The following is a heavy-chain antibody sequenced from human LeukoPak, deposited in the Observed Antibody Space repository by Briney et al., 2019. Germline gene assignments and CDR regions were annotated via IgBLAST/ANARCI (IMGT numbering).Heavy chain of an antibody. Sequence: SGTLSLTCAVSGGSISSSNWWSWVRQPPGKGLEWIGEIYHSGSTNYNPSLKSRVTISVDKSKNQFSLKLSSVTAADTAVYYCARDTGDTATAYFDYWGQGTLVTVSS. V-gene: IGHV4-4*02. CDR1: GGSISSSNW. CDR2: IYHSGST. J-gene: IGHJ4*02. D-gene: IGHD5-18*01. CDR3: ARDTGDTATAYFDY.